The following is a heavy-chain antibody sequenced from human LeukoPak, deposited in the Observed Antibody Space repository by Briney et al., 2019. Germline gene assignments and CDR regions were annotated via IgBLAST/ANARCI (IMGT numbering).Heavy chain of an antibody. CDR3: AKPSGLACISNVCFGSFDY. J-gene: IGHJ4*02. CDR2: ISGSGGST. Sequence: PRGSLRLSCAASGFTFNNYAMSWVRQAPGKGLEWVSGISGSGGSTSYADSVKGRFTISRDNSKNTLYLQMNSLRAEDTAVYHCAKPSGLACISNVCFGSFDYWGQGILVTVSS. D-gene: IGHD2-2*01. CDR1: GFTFNNYA. V-gene: IGHV3-23*01.